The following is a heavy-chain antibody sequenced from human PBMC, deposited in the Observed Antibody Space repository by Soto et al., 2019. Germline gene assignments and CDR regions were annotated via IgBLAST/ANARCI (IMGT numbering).Heavy chain of an antibody. CDR2: INHSGST. CDR1: GGSFSGYY. J-gene: IGHJ4*02. CDR3: ARSGWDDLDY. Sequence: QVQLQQWGAGLLKPSETLSLTCAVYGGSFSGYYWSWIRQPPGKGLEWIGEINHSGSTNYNPSLKNRVTISVDTSKNQFSLKLSSVTAADTAVYYCARSGWDDLDYWGQGTLVTVSS. D-gene: IGHD6-19*01. V-gene: IGHV4-34*01.